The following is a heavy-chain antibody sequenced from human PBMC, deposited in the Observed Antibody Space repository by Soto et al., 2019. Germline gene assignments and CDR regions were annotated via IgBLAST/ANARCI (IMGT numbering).Heavy chain of an antibody. CDR1: GYTFTTYA. V-gene: IGHV1-3*01. CDR3: ARDSPYSSSSYYYYMDV. J-gene: IGHJ6*03. CDR2: INAGNGNT. Sequence: QVQLVQSGAEVKEPGASVQVSCRASGYTFTTYALHWVRQAPGQRLEWMGWINAGNGNTKYSQKFQGRVTITRDTSASTAFMELSSLRSEDTAVYYCARDSPYSSSSYYYYMDVWGNGTTVTVS. D-gene: IGHD6-6*01.